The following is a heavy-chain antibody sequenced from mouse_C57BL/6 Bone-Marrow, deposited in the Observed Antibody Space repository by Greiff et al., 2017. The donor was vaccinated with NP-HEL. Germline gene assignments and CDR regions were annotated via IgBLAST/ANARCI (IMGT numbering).Heavy chain of an antibody. J-gene: IGHJ1*03. V-gene: IGHV2-4*01. Sequence: VQLQQSGPGLVQPSQSLSITCTVSGFSLTSYGVHWVRQPPGKGLAWLGVLWSGGSKDFNAAFISRLSIRKDNSQSQVFFKMNSLQADDTAIYYCAKSPFRYFDVWGTATTVTVCS. CDR2: LWSGGSK. CDR3: AKSPFRYFDV. CDR1: GFSLTSYG.